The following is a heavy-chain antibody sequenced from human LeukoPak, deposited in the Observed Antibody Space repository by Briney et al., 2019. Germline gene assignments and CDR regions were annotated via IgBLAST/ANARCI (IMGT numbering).Heavy chain of an antibody. CDR2: ISYDGSNK. D-gene: IGHD6-19*01. J-gene: IGHJ6*02. CDR3: AREIARGYSSGWYLPYYGMDV. Sequence: GRSLRLSCAASGFTFSSYAMHWVRQAPGKGLEWVAVISYDGSNKYYADSVKGRFTISRDNSKNTLYLQMNSLRAEDTAVYYCAREIARGYSSGWYLPYYGMDVWGQGTTVTVSS. CDR1: GFTFSSYA. V-gene: IGHV3-30-3*01.